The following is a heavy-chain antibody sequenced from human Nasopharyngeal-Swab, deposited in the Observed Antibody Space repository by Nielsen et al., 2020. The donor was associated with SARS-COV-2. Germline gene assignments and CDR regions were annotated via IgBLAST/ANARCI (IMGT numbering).Heavy chain of an antibody. J-gene: IGHJ5*02. D-gene: IGHD1-26*01. CDR1: GFSPSTSGMC. CDR2: IDWDDDK. CDR3: ARIRVGASNNWFDP. Sequence: SGPTLVKPTQTLTLTCTFSGFSPSTSGMCVSWIRQPPGKALEWLARIDWDDDKYYSTSLKTRLTISKDTSKNQVVLTMTNMDPVDTATYYCARIRVGASNNWFDPWGQGTLVTVSS. V-gene: IGHV2-70*11.